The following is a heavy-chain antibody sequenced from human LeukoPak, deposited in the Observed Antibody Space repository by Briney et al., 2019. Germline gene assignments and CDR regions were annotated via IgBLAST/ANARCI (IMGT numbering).Heavy chain of an antibody. Sequence: SETLSLTCTVSGGSISSSYSYWGWIRQPPGKGLEWIGNIYYSGSTYYNPSLKSRVTISVDTSKNQFSLKLSSVTAADTAVYYCARQIDPWAPFDPWGQGTLVTVSS. CDR2: IYYSGST. V-gene: IGHV4-39*01. CDR3: ARQIDPWAPFDP. CDR1: GGSISSSYSY. J-gene: IGHJ5*02. D-gene: IGHD3-9*01.